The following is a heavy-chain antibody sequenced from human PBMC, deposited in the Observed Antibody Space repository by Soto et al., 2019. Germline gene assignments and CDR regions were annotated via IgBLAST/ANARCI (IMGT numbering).Heavy chain of an antibody. D-gene: IGHD2-15*01. Sequence: VQLLESGGGLIQPGGSLRLSCAASGFTFSYGIHWLRQAPGKGLEWVAYISYDSSNKFYGDSVKGRFTISRDNSKNTKFMQMNSLRAEDMAVYYCAKLVIGYCSGNTCDDYWGQGTLVAVSS. CDR2: ISYDSSNK. J-gene: IGHJ4*02. CDR3: AKLVIGYCSGNTCDDY. CDR1: GFTFSYG. V-gene: IGHV3-30*18.